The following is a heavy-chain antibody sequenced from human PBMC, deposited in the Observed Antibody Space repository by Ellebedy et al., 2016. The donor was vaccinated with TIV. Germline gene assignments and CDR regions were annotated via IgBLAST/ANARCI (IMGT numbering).Heavy chain of an antibody. CDR3: ARSDSSGYYYFDY. Sequence: MPSETLSLTCTVSGGSISSGSYYWSWIRQHPGQGLEWIGYIYYSGNTYYNPSLKSRVTISVDTSKNQFSLKLSSVTAADTAVYYCARSDSSGYYYFDYWGQGTLVTVSS. D-gene: IGHD3-22*01. CDR1: GGSISSGSYY. CDR2: IYYSGNT. V-gene: IGHV4-31*03. J-gene: IGHJ4*02.